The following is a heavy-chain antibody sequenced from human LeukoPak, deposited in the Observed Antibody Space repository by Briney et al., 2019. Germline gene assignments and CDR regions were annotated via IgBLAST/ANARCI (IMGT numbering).Heavy chain of an antibody. CDR3: ARDYSSGWFGKGAY. Sequence: PGGSLRLSCSGSGFTFRSYTMTWVRQAPGKGLEWVSSIDGDGTLKYYAESLKGRFTISRDNANNSVYLQMNSLTADDSGLYFCARDYSSGWFGKGAYWGQGTRVLVSS. CDR2: IDGDGTLK. J-gene: IGHJ4*02. CDR1: GFTFRSYT. V-gene: IGHV3-21*06. D-gene: IGHD6-19*01.